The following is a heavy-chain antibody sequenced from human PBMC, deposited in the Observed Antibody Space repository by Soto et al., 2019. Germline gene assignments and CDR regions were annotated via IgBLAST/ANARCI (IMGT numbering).Heavy chain of an antibody. J-gene: IGHJ4*02. D-gene: IGHD1-26*01. Sequence: ASVKVSCKASGGTFSRHAIAWARQAPGQGLEWMGGISPTFGTATYAPKFQGRVAISADRSSNTAYMELSSLRSQDTAVYYCASERSAQYFDSWGQGTVVTVSS. CDR3: ASERSAQYFDS. CDR1: GGTFSRHA. CDR2: ISPTFGTA. V-gene: IGHV1-69*06.